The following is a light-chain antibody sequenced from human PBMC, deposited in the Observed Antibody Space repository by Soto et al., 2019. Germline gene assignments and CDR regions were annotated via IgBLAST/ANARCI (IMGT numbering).Light chain of an antibody. V-gene: IGKV1-9*01. CDR1: QGISSY. CDR3: QQYNSYS. CDR2: AAS. J-gene: IGKJ1*01. Sequence: IQITQSPSSLSASVVDRVTITCRASQGISSYLAWYQQKPGKAPKLLIYAASTLQSGVPSRFSGSGSGTEFTLAISSLQPDDFATYYRQQYNSYSFGQGTKVDIK.